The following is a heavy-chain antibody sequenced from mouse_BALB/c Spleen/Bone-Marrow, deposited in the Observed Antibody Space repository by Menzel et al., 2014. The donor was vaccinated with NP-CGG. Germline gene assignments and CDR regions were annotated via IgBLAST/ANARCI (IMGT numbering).Heavy chain of an antibody. V-gene: IGHV1-14*01. CDR2: INPYNDGT. J-gene: IGHJ2*01. CDR1: GCTFTSYV. CDR3: ARRRVYGNYIYFDY. Sequence: VQLKESGPELVKPGASVKMSCKASGCTFTSYVMHWVKQKPGQGLEWIGYINPYNDGTKYNEKFKGKATLTSDKSSSTAYMELSSLTSEDSAVYYCARRRVYGNYIYFDYWGQGTTLTVSS. D-gene: IGHD2-1*01.